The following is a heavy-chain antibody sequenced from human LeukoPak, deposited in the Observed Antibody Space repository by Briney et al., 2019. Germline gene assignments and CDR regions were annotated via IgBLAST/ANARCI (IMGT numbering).Heavy chain of an antibody. CDR1: GGTFSSYA. CDR2: IIPIFGTA. J-gene: IGHJ4*02. V-gene: IGHV1-69*06. CDR3: AREAGYSSTWYDF. D-gene: IGHD6-13*01. Sequence: GSSVKVSCKASGGTFSSYAISWVRQAPGQGLEWMGGIIPIFGTANYAQKFQGRVTITADKSTSTAYMDLRSLRSDDTAVYYCAREAGYSSTWYDFWGQGTLVTVSS.